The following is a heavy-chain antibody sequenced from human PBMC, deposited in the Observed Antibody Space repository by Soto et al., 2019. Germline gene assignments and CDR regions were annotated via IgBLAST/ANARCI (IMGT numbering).Heavy chain of an antibody. CDR3: ARHYGGNSHY. CDR1: GYSFTSYL. CDR2: IDPSDSYT. Sequence: PGESLKISCKGSGYSFTSYLISWVRQMPGKGLEWMGRIDPSDSYTNYSPSFQGHVTISADKSISTAYLQWSSLKASDTAMYYCARHYGGNSHYWGQGTLVTVSS. J-gene: IGHJ4*02. D-gene: IGHD4-17*01. V-gene: IGHV5-10-1*01.